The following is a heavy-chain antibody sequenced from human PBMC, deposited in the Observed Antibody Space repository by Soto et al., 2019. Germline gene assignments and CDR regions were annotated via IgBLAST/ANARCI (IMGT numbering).Heavy chain of an antibody. CDR1: GYSLTSYW. CDR3: ARSVPNYYDSSGAEFDY. CDR2: IYPGDSDT. Sequence: GESLKISCKGSGYSLTSYWIGWVRQMPGKGLEWMGIIYPGDSDTRYSPSFQGQVTISADKSISTAYLQWSSLKASDTAMYYCARSVPNYYDSSGAEFDYWGQGTLVTVSS. V-gene: IGHV5-51*01. D-gene: IGHD3-22*01. J-gene: IGHJ4*02.